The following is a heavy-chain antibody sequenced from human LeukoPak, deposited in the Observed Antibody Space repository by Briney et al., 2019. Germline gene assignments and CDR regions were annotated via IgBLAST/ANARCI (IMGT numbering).Heavy chain of an antibody. CDR1: GFTFSSYA. CDR3: ARETYYDILTGYIGAFDI. J-gene: IGHJ3*02. CDR2: ISYDGSNK. Sequence: GRSLRLSCAASGFTFSSYAMHWVRQAPANRLDWVAVISYDGSNKYYADTVKDRLTNTRDNPKNTLYQQMNSLRAEDTAVYYCARETYYDILTGYIGAFDIWGQGTMVTVSS. D-gene: IGHD3-9*01. V-gene: IGHV3-30-3*01.